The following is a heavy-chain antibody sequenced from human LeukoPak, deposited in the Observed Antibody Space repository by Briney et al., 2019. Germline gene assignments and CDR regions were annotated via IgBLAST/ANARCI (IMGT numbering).Heavy chain of an antibody. CDR1: GYTFTGYY. CDR2: INPNSGGT. V-gene: IGHV1-2*02. D-gene: IGHD3-10*02. J-gene: IGHJ4*02. Sequence: ASVKVSCKASGYTFTGYYMHWVRQAPGQGLEWMGWINPNSGGTSYAQKFQGRVTMTRDTSISTAYMELSRLRSDDTAVYYCARGQMFGELLGYWGQGTLVTVSS. CDR3: ARGQMFGELLGY.